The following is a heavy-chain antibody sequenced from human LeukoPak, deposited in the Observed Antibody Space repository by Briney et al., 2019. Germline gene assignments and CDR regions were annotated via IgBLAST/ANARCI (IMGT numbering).Heavy chain of an antibody. V-gene: IGHV3-23*01. CDR3: AKPRPSYSSSWYDH. CDR1: GFTFRSYA. D-gene: IGHD6-13*01. Sequence: PGGSLRLSCAASGFTFRSYAMSWVRQAPGRGLEWVSTISASGGSTYYADSVKGRFTISRDNSRNTLYVQMNSLRAEDTAVYYCAKPRPSYSSSWYDHWGQGTLVTVSS. J-gene: IGHJ5*02. CDR2: ISASGGST.